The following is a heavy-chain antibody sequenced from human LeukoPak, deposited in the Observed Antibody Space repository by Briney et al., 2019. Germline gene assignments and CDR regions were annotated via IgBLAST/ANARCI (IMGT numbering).Heavy chain of an antibody. V-gene: IGHV4-30-4*01. CDR3: ARGGLFYRDNWFDP. CDR1: GCSFSSGDCY. Sequence: SETLSLTCTVSGCSFSSGDCYGSWIRQPPGKCLEWIGYIYYSGSTYYNPSLKSRVTISVDTSKNQFSLKLSSVTAADTAVYYCARGGLFYRDNWFDPWGQGTLVTVSS. D-gene: IGHD3-16*02. J-gene: IGHJ5*02. CDR2: IYYSGST.